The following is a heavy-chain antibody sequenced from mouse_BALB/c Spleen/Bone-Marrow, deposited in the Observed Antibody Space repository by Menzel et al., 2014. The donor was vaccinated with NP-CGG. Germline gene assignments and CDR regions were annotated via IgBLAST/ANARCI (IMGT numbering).Heavy chain of an antibody. CDR1: GFNIKDTY. Sequence: VQLQQPGAELVKPGASVKLSCTASGFNIKDTYMHWVKQRPEQGLEWIGRIDPANGNTKYDPKFQGKATITADTSSSTAYLQLSSLTSEDTAVYYCARWLLPYGLDYWGQGTSVTVSS. J-gene: IGHJ4*01. CDR3: ARWLLPYGLDY. CDR2: IDPANGNT. V-gene: IGHV14-3*02. D-gene: IGHD2-3*01.